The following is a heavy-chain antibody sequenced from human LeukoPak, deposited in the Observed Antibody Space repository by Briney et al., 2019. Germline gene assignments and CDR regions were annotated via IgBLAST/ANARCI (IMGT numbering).Heavy chain of an antibody. CDR2: ISSSSNYI. D-gene: IGHD5-24*01. Sequence: GGSLRLSCAASGFTFSSYSINWVRQAPGKGLEWVSSISSSSNYIYYAYSVKGRLTISRDNDKNSLYLQMNSLRAEDTAVYFCAREMAAGTFDYWGQGALVTVSS. J-gene: IGHJ4*02. CDR3: AREMAAGTFDY. V-gene: IGHV3-21*01. CDR1: GFTFSSYS.